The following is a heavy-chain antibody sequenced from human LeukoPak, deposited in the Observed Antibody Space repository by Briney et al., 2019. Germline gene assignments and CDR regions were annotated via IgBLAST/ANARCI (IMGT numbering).Heavy chain of an antibody. V-gene: IGHV3-21*01. D-gene: IGHD6-19*01. CDR2: ISSSSSYI. CDR3: ARGIAVAGTPYFDY. CDR1: GFTFSSYS. J-gene: IGHJ4*02. Sequence: GGSLRLSCAASGFTFSSYSMNWVRQAPGKGLEWVSSISSSSSYIYYADSVKGRFTISRDNAKNSLYLQMNSLRAEDTAVYYRARGIAVAGTPYFDYWGQGTLVTVSS.